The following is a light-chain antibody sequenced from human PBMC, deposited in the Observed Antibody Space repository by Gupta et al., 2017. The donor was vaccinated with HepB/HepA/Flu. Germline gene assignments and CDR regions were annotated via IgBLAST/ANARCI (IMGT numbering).Light chain of an antibody. CDR2: GKN. CDR3: NSRDSSGNHPVV. Sequence: SSELTQDPAVLVALGQTVRITCQGDSLRSYYASWYQQKPGQAPVLVIYGKNNRPSGSPDRFSGSSSGNTASLTITGAQAEDEADYYCNSRDSSGNHPVVFGGGTKLTVL. J-gene: IGLJ2*01. V-gene: IGLV3-19*01. CDR1: SLRSYY.